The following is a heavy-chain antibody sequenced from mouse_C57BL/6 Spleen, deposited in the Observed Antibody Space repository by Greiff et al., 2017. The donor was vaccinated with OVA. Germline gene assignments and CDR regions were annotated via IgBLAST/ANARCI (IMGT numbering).Heavy chain of an antibody. CDR3: VTGRAWFAY. J-gene: IGHJ3*01. Sequence: GGGLVQPKGSLKLSCAASGFSFNTYAMNWVRQAPGKGLEWVARIRSKSNNYATYYADSVKDRFTISRDDSESMLYLQMNNLKTEDSAMYYCVTGRAWFAYWGQGTLVTVSA. CDR2: IRSKSNNYAT. CDR1: GFSFNTYA. D-gene: IGHD4-1*01. V-gene: IGHV10-1*01.